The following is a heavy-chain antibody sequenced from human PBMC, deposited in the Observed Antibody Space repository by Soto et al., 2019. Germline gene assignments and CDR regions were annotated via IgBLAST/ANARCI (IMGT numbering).Heavy chain of an antibody. CDR2: IYYSGTT. J-gene: IGHJ3*02. V-gene: IGHV4-61*01. Sequence: SETLSLTCAVSGDSVSNDNYYWSWIRQPPGKGLEWIGYIYYSGTTNYNSYLKSRLSLSVDMSKNQFSLKLASVTAADTAVYFCARVRDNGGYSGKGAIDIWGQGTMVTVSS. D-gene: IGHD3-22*01. CDR3: ARVRDNGGYSGKGAIDI. CDR1: GDSVSNDNYY.